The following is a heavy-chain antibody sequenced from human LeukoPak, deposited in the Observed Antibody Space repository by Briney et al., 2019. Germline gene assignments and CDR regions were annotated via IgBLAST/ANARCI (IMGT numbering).Heavy chain of an antibody. D-gene: IGHD2-2*01. V-gene: IGHV3-21*01. Sequence: GGSLRLSCAASGFTFSSYSMNWVRQAPGKGLEWVSSISSSSYIYYADSVKGRFTISRDNAKNSLYLQMNSLRAEDTAVYYCARENCSSTSCPVGTFDYWGQGTLVTVSS. J-gene: IGHJ4*02. CDR2: ISSSSYI. CDR1: GFTFSSYS. CDR3: ARENCSSTSCPVGTFDY.